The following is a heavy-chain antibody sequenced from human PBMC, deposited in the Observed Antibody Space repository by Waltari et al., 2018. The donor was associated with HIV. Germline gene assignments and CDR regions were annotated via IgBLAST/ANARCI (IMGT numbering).Heavy chain of an antibody. CDR3: AKGGLADNWFDP. V-gene: IGHV3-23*01. J-gene: IGHJ5*02. Sequence: LSESGGGLVQSGGSLRLSCAASGFTFTNYAISWVRQAPGRGLEWVSGFMGSDNTYYVDAVKGRFTIARDISKNILYLEMNNLGVDDTAVYYCAKGGLADNWFDPWGQGTPVTVSS. CDR1: GFTFTNYA. CDR2: FMGSDNT. D-gene: IGHD6-19*01.